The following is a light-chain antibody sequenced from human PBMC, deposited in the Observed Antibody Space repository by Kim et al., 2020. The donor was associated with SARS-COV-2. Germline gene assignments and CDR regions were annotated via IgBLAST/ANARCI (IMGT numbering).Light chain of an antibody. CDR3: QAWDSRTHVV. CDR1: KLGDKY. J-gene: IGLJ2*01. V-gene: IGLV3-1*01. CDR2: QDS. Sequence: VSPGKTASITCSGDKLGDKYACWYQQKPGQSPVLVIYQDSKRPSGIPERFSGSNSGNTATLTISGTQAMDEADYYCQAWDSRTHVVFGGGTQLTVL.